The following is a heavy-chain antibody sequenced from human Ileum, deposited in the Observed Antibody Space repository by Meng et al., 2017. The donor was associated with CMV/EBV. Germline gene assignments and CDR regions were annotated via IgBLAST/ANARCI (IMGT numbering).Heavy chain of an antibody. V-gene: IGHV3-33*01. CDR3: ARDLAVGRIWFDP. CDR1: GLIFGGNG. CDR2: IWDHGRDM. D-gene: IGHD6-19*01. Sequence: AASGLIFGGNGVHWVGQAPGKGLEWVGDIWDHGRDMYYADSVKGRFTISRDDSKSTVYLQMDSLRVEDTAVYRCARDLAVGRIWFDPWGQGTLVTVSS. J-gene: IGHJ5*02.